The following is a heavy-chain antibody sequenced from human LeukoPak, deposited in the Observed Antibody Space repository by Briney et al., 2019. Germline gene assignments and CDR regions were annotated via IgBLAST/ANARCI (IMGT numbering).Heavy chain of an antibody. CDR1: GFTFSSYA. D-gene: IGHD2-15*01. V-gene: IGHV3-23*01. CDR3: AKDSCSGGSCYCY. CDR2: ISGSGGST. J-gene: IGHJ4*02. Sequence: PGGSPRLSCAASGFTFSSYAMSWVRQAPGKGLEWVSAISGSGGSTYYADSVKGRFTISRDNSKNTLYLQMNSLRAEDTAVYDCAKDSCSGGSCYCYWGQGTLVTVSS.